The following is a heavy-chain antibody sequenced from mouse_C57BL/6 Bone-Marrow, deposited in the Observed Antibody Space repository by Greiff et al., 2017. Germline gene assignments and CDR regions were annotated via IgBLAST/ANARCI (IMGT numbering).Heavy chain of an antibody. CDR2: IYPRSGNT. Sequence: VQGVESGAELARPGASVKLSCKASGYTFTSYGISWVKQRTGQGLEWIGEIYPRSGNTYYNEKFKGKATLTADKSSSTAYMELRSLTSEDSAVYFCAKLGWLPYFYWGQGTTLTVSS. D-gene: IGHD2-3*01. CDR1: GYTFTSYG. CDR3: AKLGWLPYFY. J-gene: IGHJ2*01. V-gene: IGHV1-81*01.